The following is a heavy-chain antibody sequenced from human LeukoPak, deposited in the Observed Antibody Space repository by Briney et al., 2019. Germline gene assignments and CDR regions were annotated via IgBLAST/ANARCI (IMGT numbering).Heavy chain of an antibody. D-gene: IGHD3/OR15-3a*01. Sequence: SETLSLTCTASGGSISSSYWSWIRQPAGKGLEWIWRIYGTGSTNYNPSLKSRVTMSVDTSKNHFSLNRAAVTAADTAVYYCARGAGTGRSHFDFWGQGTLVTVSS. CDR1: GGSISSSY. V-gene: IGHV4-4*07. J-gene: IGHJ4*02. CDR3: ARGAGTGRSHFDF. CDR2: IYGTGST.